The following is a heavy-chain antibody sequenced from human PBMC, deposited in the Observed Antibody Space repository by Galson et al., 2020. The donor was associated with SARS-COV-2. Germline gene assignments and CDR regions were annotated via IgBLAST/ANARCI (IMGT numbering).Heavy chain of an antibody. V-gene: IGHV3-23*01. CDR2: IDNVGGAT. Sequence: GGSLRLSCAASGFTFSSYAMNWVRQAPGKGLEWVSDIDNVGGATYYADSVRGRFTISRDTPKNTLYLQMNSLRAEDTAVYYCAKATRTSWATFDSWGQGILVTGSS. CDR3: AKATRTSWATFDS. CDR1: GFTFSSYA. D-gene: IGHD7-27*01. J-gene: IGHJ4*02.